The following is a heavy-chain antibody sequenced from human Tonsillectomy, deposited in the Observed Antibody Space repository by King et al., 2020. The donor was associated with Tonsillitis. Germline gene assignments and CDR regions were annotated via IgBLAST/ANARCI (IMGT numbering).Heavy chain of an antibody. D-gene: IGHD6-19*01. CDR2: ISAYDGNT. J-gene: IGHJ4*02. Sequence: VQLVESGAEVKKPGASVKVSCKASVYTFTSFGISWVRLAPGQGLEWMGWISAYDGNTNYAQKHQGRVTMTTDSSTSTAYMELRSLRSDDTAVYYCARDPGYSSGWYLDYWGQGTLVTVSS. CDR3: ARDPGYSSGWYLDY. CDR1: VYTFTSFG. V-gene: IGHV1-18*01.